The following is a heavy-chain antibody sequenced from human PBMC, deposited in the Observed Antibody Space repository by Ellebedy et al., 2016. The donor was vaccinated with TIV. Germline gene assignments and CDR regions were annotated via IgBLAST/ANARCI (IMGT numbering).Heavy chain of an antibody. CDR1: GYTLTELS. CDR2: FDPEDGET. J-gene: IGHJ2*01. V-gene: IGHV1-24*01. Sequence: AASVKVSCKVSGYTLTELSIHWVRQAPGKGLEWMGGFDPEDGETIYAQKVQGRVTMTEDTSTDTAYMELGSLRSEDTAVYYCVTDLEDGNYVRFFDLWGRGTLVTVSS. D-gene: IGHD3-16*01. CDR3: VTDLEDGNYVRFFDL.